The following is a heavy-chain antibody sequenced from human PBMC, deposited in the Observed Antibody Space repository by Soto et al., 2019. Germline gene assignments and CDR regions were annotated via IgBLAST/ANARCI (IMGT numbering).Heavy chain of an antibody. D-gene: IGHD3-10*02. CDR3: AREAYDRADY. J-gene: IGHJ4*02. V-gene: IGHV4-38-2*02. CDR1: GYSISSGYH. CDR2: IYHSGTS. Sequence: SETLSLTCDVSGYSISSGYHWGWNRQPPGKGLEWIGSIYHSGTSYYNPSLMSRVSISVDTSKNQFSLKVTSVTAADTAVYYCAREAYDRADYWGQGTQVTVSS.